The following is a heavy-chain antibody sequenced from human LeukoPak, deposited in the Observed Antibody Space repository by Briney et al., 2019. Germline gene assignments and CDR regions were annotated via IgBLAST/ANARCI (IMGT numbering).Heavy chain of an antibody. V-gene: IGHV6-1*01. D-gene: IGHD4-17*01. CDR2: TYYRSKWYN. CDR1: GDSVSSNSAA. J-gene: IGHJ4*02. Sequence: SQTLSLTCAISGDSVSSNSAAWNWIRQSPSRGLEWLGRTYYRSKWYNDYAVSVKSRITMNPDTSKNQFSLQLNSVTPEDTAVYYCARDGLDDYGAEAPFDYWGQGTLVTVSS. CDR3: ARDGLDDYGAEAPFDY.